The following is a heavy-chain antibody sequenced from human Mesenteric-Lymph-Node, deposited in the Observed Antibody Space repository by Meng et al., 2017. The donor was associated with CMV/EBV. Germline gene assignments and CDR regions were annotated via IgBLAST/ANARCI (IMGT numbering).Heavy chain of an antibody. V-gene: IGHV4-34*01. Sequence: SETLSLTCGVYGGSFSGYLWSWIRQPPGKGLEWIGEINHGGYTNYNPSLKSRVTISVDTSQKQFSLKVISVTAADTAVYYCARGTTVITLDYWGQGTLVTVSS. CDR1: GGSFSGYL. J-gene: IGHJ4*02. D-gene: IGHD4-17*01. CDR2: INHGGYT. CDR3: ARGTTVITLDY.